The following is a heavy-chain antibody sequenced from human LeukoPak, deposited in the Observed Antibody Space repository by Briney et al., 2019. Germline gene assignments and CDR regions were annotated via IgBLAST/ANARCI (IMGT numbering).Heavy chain of an antibody. V-gene: IGHV3-66*01. CDR3: ARGGIAARFAY. CDR1: GLTVSSNY. D-gene: IGHD6-6*01. J-gene: IGHJ4*02. CDR2: IYSDGST. Sequence: GGSLRLSCAASGLTVSSNYMSWVRQAPGKGLEWVSVIYSDGSTYYADSVKGRFTISRDNSKNSLYLQMNSLRVEDTAVYYCARGGIAARFAYWGQGTLVTVSS.